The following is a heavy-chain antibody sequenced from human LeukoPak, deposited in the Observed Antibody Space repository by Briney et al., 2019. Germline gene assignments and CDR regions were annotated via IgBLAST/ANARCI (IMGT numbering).Heavy chain of an antibody. CDR2: IRSDGSST. D-gene: IGHD6-13*01. V-gene: IGHV3-74*01. J-gene: IGHJ5*02. CDR3: ASLTAAQQTNWFDP. Sequence: GGSLRLSCAASEFTFSTYWMHWVRQGPGKGLVWVSRIRSDGSSTSYADSVKGRFTISRDNAKNTLYLQMNSLRVEDTAVYYCASLTAAQQTNWFDPWGQGTLVTVSS. CDR1: EFTFSTYW.